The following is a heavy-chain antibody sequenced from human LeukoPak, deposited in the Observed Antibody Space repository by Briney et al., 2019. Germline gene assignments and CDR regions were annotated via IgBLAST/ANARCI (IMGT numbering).Heavy chain of an antibody. D-gene: IGHD3-10*02. CDR2: ISSSGSTI. CDR1: GFTFSSYA. Sequence: GRSLRLSCAASGFTFSSYAMHWVRQAPGKGLEWVSYISSSGSTIYYADSVKGRFTISRDNAKNSLYLQMNSLRAEDTAVYYCAELGITMIGGVWGKGATVTISS. J-gene: IGHJ6*04. CDR3: AELGITMIGGV. V-gene: IGHV3-48*03.